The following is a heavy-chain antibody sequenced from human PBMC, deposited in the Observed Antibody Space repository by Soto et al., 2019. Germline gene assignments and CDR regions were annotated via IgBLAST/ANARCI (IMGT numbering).Heavy chain of an antibody. D-gene: IGHD6-13*01. V-gene: IGHV3-23*04. Sequence: EVQLVESGGGLVQPGGSLRLSCAASGFTFSSYSMNWVRQAPGKGLEWVSAISGSGGSTYYADSVKGRFTISRDNSKNTLYLQMNSLRAEDTAVYYCAKCEMGSSWYRGLNDYWGQGTLVTVSS. CDR2: ISGSGGST. J-gene: IGHJ4*02. CDR1: GFTFSSYS. CDR3: AKCEMGSSWYRGLNDY.